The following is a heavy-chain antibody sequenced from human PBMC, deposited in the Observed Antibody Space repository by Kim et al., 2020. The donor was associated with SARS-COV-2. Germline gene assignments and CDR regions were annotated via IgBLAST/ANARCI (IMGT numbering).Heavy chain of an antibody. CDR3: ARARIAVAGHYFDY. Sequence: NPSLNSRVTISGDTSKTRFSLKPTSVTAADTAVYYCARARIAVAGHYFDYWGQGTLVTVSS. D-gene: IGHD6-19*01. J-gene: IGHJ4*02. V-gene: IGHV4-59*01.